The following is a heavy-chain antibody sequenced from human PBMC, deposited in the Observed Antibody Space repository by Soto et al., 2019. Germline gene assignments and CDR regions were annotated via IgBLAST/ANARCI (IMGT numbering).Heavy chain of an antibody. CDR1: GGSISSYY. D-gene: IGHD3-22*01. CDR2: IYYSGST. V-gene: IGHV4-59*08. CDR3: ARPNTYYYDSSGYYGLDAFDI. J-gene: IGHJ3*02. Sequence: SETLSLTFTVSGGSISSYYWSWIRQPPGKGLEWIGYIYYSGSTNYNPSLKSRVTISVDTSKNQFSLKLSSVTAADTAVYYCARPNTYYYDSSGYYGLDAFDIWGQGTMVS.